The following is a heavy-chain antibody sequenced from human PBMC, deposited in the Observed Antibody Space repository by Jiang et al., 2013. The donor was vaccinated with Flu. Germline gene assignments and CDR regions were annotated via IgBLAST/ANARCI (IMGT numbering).Heavy chain of an antibody. CDR2: IDWDADK. Sequence: PTQTLTLTCTFSGFSLSTSGMCVSWIRQPPGKALEWLARIDWDADKYYSTSLKTRLTISKDTSKNQVVLTMTNMDPVDTATYYCARSASPNYGDLSFDYWGQGTLVTVSS. CDR1: GFSLSTSGMC. CDR3: ARSASPNYGDLSFDY. D-gene: IGHD4-17*01. J-gene: IGHJ4*02. V-gene: IGHV2-70*11.